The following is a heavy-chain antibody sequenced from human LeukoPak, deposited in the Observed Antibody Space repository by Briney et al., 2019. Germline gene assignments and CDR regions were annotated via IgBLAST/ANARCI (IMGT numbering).Heavy chain of an antibody. J-gene: IGHJ4*02. CDR3: VRDRGTYRPIDY. CDR2: ISYTGTYI. D-gene: IGHD1-26*01. V-gene: IGHV3-21*04. Sequence: KPGGSLRLSCAASGFTFSNYAMSWVRQAPGKGLEWVSSISYTGTYIYYADSVKGRFTISRDNAQNSLYLQMNSLRAEDTAIYYCVRDRGTYRPIDYWGQGTLVTVSS. CDR1: GFTFSNYA.